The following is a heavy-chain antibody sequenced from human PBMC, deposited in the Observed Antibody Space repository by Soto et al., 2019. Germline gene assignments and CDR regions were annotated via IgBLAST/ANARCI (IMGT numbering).Heavy chain of an antibody. D-gene: IGHD3-22*01. J-gene: IGHJ4*02. Sequence: PGGSLRLSCAASGFTCSNAWMSWVRRAPGKGLEWVGRIKSKTDGGTTDYAAPVKGRFTISRDDSKNTLYLQMNSLKTEDTAVYYCTTRAPYYYDSIDYWGQGTLVTVSS. V-gene: IGHV3-15*01. CDR1: GFTCSNAW. CDR3: TTRAPYYYDSIDY. CDR2: IKSKTDGGTT.